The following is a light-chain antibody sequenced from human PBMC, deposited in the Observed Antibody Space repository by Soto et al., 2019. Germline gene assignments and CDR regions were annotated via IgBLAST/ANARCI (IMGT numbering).Light chain of an antibody. CDR2: KVS. Sequence: DVVMTQSPLSLPVTLGQPASISCRSSQSLVYSDGNTYLSWFQQRPGQSPRRLIYKVSKRDSGVPDRFSGSQSATNITLKISSVEAEDVGVYYCMQATQWPFTFGQGTRLEIK. J-gene: IGKJ5*01. CDR3: MQATQWPFT. V-gene: IGKV2-30*01. CDR1: QSLVYSDGNTY.